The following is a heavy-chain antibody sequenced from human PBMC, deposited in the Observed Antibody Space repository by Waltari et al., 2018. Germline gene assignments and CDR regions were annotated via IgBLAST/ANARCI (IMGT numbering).Heavy chain of an antibody. Sequence: QVQLVQSGAEVKKPGASVKVSCKASGYTFTGYYMHWVRQAPGQGLEWMGWIDPNSGSTTYAQKFQGRVTGTRDTSISTVYMELSTLTSDDTAVYYCARDRGCSSTSCYPSGGYYYYYMDVWGKGTTVTVSS. CDR3: ARDRGCSSTSCYPSGGYYYYYMDV. CDR1: GYTFTGYY. CDR2: IDPNSGST. V-gene: IGHV1-2*02. D-gene: IGHD2-2*01. J-gene: IGHJ6*03.